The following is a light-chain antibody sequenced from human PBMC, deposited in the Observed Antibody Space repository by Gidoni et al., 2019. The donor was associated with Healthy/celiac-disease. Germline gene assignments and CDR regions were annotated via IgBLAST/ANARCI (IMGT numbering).Light chain of an antibody. CDR1: QSVSSSY. CDR3: QQYGSSPRT. CDR2: GAS. J-gene: IGKJ2*01. V-gene: IGKV3-20*01. Sequence: EIGLRQSPGTLSLSPGERATLSCSVSQSVSSSYLAWYQQKPGQAPRLLIYGASSRATGIPNRFSGSGSGTDFTLTISRLEPEDFAVYYCQQYGSSPRTFGQGTKLEIK.